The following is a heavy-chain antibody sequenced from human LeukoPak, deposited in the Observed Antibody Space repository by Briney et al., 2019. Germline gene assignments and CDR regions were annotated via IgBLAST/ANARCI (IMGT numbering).Heavy chain of an antibody. CDR3: ARGDSSSLIRGSWFDP. CDR1: GFTFSSYA. D-gene: IGHD6-13*01. J-gene: IGHJ5*02. CDR2: ISSNGGST. Sequence: GGSLRLSCAASGFTFSSYAMHWVRQAPGKGLEYVSAISSNGGSTYYANSVKGRFTISRDNSKNTLYLQMGSLRAEDMAVYYCARGDSSSLIRGSWFDPWGQGTLVTVSS. V-gene: IGHV3-64*01.